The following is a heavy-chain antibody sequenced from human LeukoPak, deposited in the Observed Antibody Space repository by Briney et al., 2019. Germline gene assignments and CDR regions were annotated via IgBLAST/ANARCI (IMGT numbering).Heavy chain of an antibody. CDR1: GGSIRSYY. CDR2: IYYSGKT. CDR3: VRDPAVAGPSDY. V-gene: IGHV4-59*01. J-gene: IGHJ4*02. D-gene: IGHD6-19*01. Sequence: SETLSLTCTVSGGSIRSYYWSWIRQPPGGGLEWIRTIYYSGKTNYNSSLTSRVTISVDTSKNQFSLKLSSVTAADTAVYYCVRDPAVAGPSDYWGQGTLVTVSS.